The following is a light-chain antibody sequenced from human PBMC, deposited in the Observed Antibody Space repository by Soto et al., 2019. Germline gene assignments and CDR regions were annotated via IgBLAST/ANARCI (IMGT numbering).Light chain of an antibody. V-gene: IGKV1-5*03. CDR1: HSISSW. J-gene: IGKJ1*01. CDR2: KAS. CDR3: QQYNSYAWT. Sequence: EIQMTQSPSTLAASVGDRVTITCRASHSISSWLAWYQQKPGKAPKLLIYKASSLESGVPSRFSGSGSGTEFTLTISSLQPDDFATYYCQQYNSYAWTFGQGTKVDIK.